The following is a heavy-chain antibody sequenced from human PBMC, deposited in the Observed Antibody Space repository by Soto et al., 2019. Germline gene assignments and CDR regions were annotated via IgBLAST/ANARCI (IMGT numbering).Heavy chain of an antibody. D-gene: IGHD6-19*01. CDR1: GGTFSSYA. CDR3: AEAVAGTRGMDV. Sequence: QVQLVQSGAEVKKPGSSVKVSCKASGGTFSSYAISWVRQAPGQGLEWMGGIIPIFGTANYAQKFQGRVTITADEATSTAYRELSSLRSADTAVYYCAEAVAGTRGMDVWGQGTTVTVSS. CDR2: IIPIFGTA. J-gene: IGHJ6*02. V-gene: IGHV1-69*01.